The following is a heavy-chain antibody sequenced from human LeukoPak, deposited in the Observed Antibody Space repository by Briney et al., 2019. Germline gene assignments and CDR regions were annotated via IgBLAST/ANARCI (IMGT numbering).Heavy chain of an antibody. CDR2: INHSGST. CDR3: ARRRYSYGPYYFDY. V-gene: IGHV4-34*01. Sequence: SETLSLTCAVYGGSFSGYYWSWIRQPPGQGLEWIGEINHSGSTNYNPSLKSRVIISVDTSKNQFSLKLSSVTAADTAVYYCARRRYSYGPYYFDYWGQGTLVTVSS. J-gene: IGHJ4*02. D-gene: IGHD5-18*01. CDR1: GGSFSGYY.